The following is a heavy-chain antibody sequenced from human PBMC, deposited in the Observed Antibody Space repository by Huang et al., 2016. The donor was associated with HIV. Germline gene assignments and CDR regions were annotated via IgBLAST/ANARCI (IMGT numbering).Heavy chain of an antibody. J-gene: IGHJ2*01. CDR1: GFTFSDYY. D-gene: IGHD6-13*01. V-gene: IGHV3-11*01. CDR3: ARGAIDHGSNWHKEVGWYFDL. Sequence: QVQLVESGGGLVKPGGSLRLSCAASGFTFSDYYMTWIRQAPGSGLEWVSYISSSVSTIYYADSVSGRFTISRYDAKNSLYLQMSSLTAADTAVYYCARGAIDHGSNWHKEVGWYFDLWGRGTLVTVSS. CDR2: ISSSVSTI.